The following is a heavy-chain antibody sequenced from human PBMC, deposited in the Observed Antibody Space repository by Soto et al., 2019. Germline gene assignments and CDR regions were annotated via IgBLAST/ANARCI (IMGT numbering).Heavy chain of an antibody. V-gene: IGHV1-18*04. CDR3: ARAQYDYDSSGYKGWVDP. Sequence: VASVKVSCKASGYTFTSYGISWVRQAPGQGLEWMGWISTNNGNTNYAQKLQGRVTMTTDTSTSTAYMELRSLRSDDTAVYYCARAQYDYDSSGYKGWVDPWGQGTLVTVSA. CDR1: GYTFTSYG. J-gene: IGHJ5*02. D-gene: IGHD3-22*01. CDR2: ISTNNGNT.